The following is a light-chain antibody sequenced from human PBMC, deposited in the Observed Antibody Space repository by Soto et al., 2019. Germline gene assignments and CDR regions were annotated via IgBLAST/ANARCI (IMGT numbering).Light chain of an antibody. CDR2: CAS. V-gene: IGKV3-20*01. CDR1: QSVSNNY. CDR3: QQYGSSGT. J-gene: IGKJ1*01. Sequence: EIVLTQSPGTLYLSPGERATLSCRSSQSVSNNYLAWYQQKPGQAPSLLIYCASTGAIGIPDRFSGSGSGTDFTLTISRLEPEDFAVYYWQQYGSSGTFGQGTKVDIK.